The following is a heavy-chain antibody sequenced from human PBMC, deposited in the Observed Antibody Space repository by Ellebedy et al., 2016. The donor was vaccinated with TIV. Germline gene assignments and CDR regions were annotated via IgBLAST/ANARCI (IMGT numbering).Heavy chain of an antibody. J-gene: IGHJ4*02. CDR2: ISHDGSNK. D-gene: IGHD6-13*01. Sequence: GGSLRLXXAASGFTFSYYSMHWVRQAPGEGLEWVAVISHDGSNKYHAESVKGRFTISRDDSKNTLYLQMNTLRTEDTALYFCARGSSSRGYFDSWGQGTLVTVSS. CDR1: GFTFSYYS. V-gene: IGHV3-30-3*01. CDR3: ARGSSSRGYFDS.